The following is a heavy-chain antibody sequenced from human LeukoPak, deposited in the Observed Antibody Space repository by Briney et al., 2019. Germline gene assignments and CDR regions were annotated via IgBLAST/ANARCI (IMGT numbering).Heavy chain of an antibody. Sequence: GASVKVSCKASGYTFTSYGISWVRQAPGQGLEWMGWISAYNGNTNYAQKLQGRVTMTTDTSTSTAYMELRSLDDTAVYYCARGNRKDSTSSGLGYWGQGTLVTVSS. D-gene: IGHD6-6*01. CDR2: ISAYNGNT. CDR1: GYTFTSYG. V-gene: IGHV1-18*01. CDR3: ARGNRKDSTSSGLGY. J-gene: IGHJ4*02.